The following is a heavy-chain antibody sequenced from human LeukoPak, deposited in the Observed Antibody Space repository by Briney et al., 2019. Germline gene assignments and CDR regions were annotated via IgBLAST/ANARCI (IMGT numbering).Heavy chain of an antibody. Sequence: PSQTLSLTCTVSGGSISSSNHYWGWIRQPPGKGLEWIGSIYYTGNTFYNPSLKSRVTISVDTSKNQFSLKLSSVTAADTAVYYCASQFGVVVRNDYWGQGTLVTVSS. V-gene: IGHV4-39*07. J-gene: IGHJ4*02. D-gene: IGHD3-3*01. CDR1: GGSISSSNHY. CDR2: IYYTGNT. CDR3: ASQFGVVVRNDY.